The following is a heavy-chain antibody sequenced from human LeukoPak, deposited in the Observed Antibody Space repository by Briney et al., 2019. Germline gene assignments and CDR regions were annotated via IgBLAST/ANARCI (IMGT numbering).Heavy chain of an antibody. CDR1: GYTFTGYY. CDR3: EREIAPDY. J-gene: IGHJ4*02. CDR2: IKPNSGGT. Sequence: ASVKVSCKASGYTFTGYYMHWVRQAPGQGLEWVGWIKPNSGGTNYAQKFQGRVTMTRDTSISTAYMELSRLRSDDTAVYYCEREIAPDYWGQGTLVTVSS. V-gene: IGHV1-2*02.